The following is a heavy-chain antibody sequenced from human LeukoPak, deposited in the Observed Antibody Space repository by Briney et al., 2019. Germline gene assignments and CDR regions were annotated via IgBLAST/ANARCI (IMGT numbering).Heavy chain of an antibody. CDR3: ARDLRGTSWYVSDELDYYYGMDV. Sequence: SVKVSCKASGGTFSSYAISWVRQAPGQGLEWMGGIIPIFGTANYAQKFQGRVTITADKSTSTAYMELSSLRSEDTAVYYCARDLRGTSWYVSDELDYYYGMDVWGKGTTVTVSS. D-gene: IGHD6-13*01. CDR1: GGTFSSYA. V-gene: IGHV1-69*06. J-gene: IGHJ6*04. CDR2: IIPIFGTA.